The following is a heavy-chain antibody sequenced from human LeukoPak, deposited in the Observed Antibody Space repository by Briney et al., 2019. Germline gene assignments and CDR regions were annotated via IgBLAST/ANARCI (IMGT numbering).Heavy chain of an antibody. Sequence: GGSLRLSCAASGFTFSTYGMHWVRQAPGKGLEWVAVIWYDGSDKYYADSVKGRFTISRDNSKHTLYLQMNSLRAEDTAVYYCASGTSTMVRGVISLSFDYWGQGTLVTVSS. CDR2: IWYDGSDK. CDR3: ASGTSTMVRGVISLSFDY. CDR1: GFTFSTYG. J-gene: IGHJ4*02. D-gene: IGHD3-10*01. V-gene: IGHV3-33*01.